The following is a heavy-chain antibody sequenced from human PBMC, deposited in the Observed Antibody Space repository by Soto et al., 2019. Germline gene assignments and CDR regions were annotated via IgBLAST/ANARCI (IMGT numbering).Heavy chain of an antibody. CDR3: ATARIAARLLGYLAV. CDR2: FDPEDGET. V-gene: IGHV1-24*01. Sequence: GASVKVSCKVSGYTLTELSMHWVRQAPGKGLEWMGGFDPEDGETIYAQKFQGRVTMTEDTSTDTAYMELSSLRSEDTAVYYCATARIAARLLGYLAVWGKGTTVTVSS. CDR1: GYTLTELS. D-gene: IGHD6-6*01. J-gene: IGHJ6*03.